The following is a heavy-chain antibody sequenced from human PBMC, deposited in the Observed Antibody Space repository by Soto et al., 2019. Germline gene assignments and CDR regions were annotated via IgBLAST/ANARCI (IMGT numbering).Heavy chain of an antibody. Sequence: EVQLVESGGGLVKPGGSLRLSCAASGFSFSNSWMNWVRQAPGKGLEWVGRVKSNSVGGTSDYAAPVQDRFTISRDDSKNTQYLERNSLKIEDTAVYYCATPGFSSGYYPDFWGQGTLGTFSS. CDR1: GFSFSNSW. V-gene: IGHV3-15*07. D-gene: IGHD3-22*01. CDR2: VKSNSVGGTS. J-gene: IGHJ4*02. CDR3: ATPGFSSGYYPDF.